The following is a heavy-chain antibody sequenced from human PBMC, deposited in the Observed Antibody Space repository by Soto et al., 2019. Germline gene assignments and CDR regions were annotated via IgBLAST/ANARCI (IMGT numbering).Heavy chain of an antibody. D-gene: IGHD3-3*01. CDR1: GGSISSGGYY. J-gene: IGHJ6*02. Sequence: PSETLSLTCTVSGGSISSGGYYWSWIRQHPGKGLEWIGYIYYSGSTYYNPSLKSRVTISVDTSKNQFSLKLSSVTAADTAVYYCAINDFWSGYYGMDVWGQGTTVTVSS. CDR3: AINDFWSGYYGMDV. V-gene: IGHV4-31*03. CDR2: IYYSGST.